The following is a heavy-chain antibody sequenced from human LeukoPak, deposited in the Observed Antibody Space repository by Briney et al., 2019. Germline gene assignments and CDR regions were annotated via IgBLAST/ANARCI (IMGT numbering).Heavy chain of an antibody. V-gene: IGHV4-59*01. J-gene: IGHJ4*02. Sequence: PSETLSLTCTVSGGSISSYYWIWIRQPPGKGLECVGYIYYSGSTNYNPSPKSRVTITVDTSKNQFSLKLSSVTDADTAVYYCARSSGSYYESLGYFDYWGQGTLVTVSS. CDR1: GGSISSYY. CDR2: IYYSGST. D-gene: IGHD1-26*01. CDR3: ARSSGSYYESLGYFDY.